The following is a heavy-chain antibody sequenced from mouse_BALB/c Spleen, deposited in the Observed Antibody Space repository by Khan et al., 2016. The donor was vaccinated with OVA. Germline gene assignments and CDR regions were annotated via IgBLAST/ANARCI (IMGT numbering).Heavy chain of an antibody. J-gene: IGHJ3*01. D-gene: IGHD1-1*02. V-gene: IGHV5-6*01. CDR3: ARLAYYYNSEGFAY. CDR2: ISSGGHYT. CDR1: GFTFRTYG. Sequence: EVELVESGGDLVKTGGSLKLSCAASGFTFRTYGMSWVRQTPDKRLGWVATISSGGHYTYYIDSVKGRFPISRDNAKTILYLQMTSLRSEDTAMYYCARLAYYYNSEGFAYWGQGTLVTVSA.